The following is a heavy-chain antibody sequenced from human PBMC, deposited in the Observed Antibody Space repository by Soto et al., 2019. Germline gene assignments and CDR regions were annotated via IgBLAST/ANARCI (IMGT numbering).Heavy chain of an antibody. Sequence: VGSLRLSCAASGFTFSIFAMSWVRQAPGKGLDWVSAISGSGGSTYSADSVKGRFTISRDNAKNSLYLQMNSLRAEDTAVYYCARAPPVLGFDYWGQGTLVTVSS. J-gene: IGHJ4*02. CDR3: ARAPPVLGFDY. V-gene: IGHV3-23*01. CDR2: ISGSGGST. D-gene: IGHD3-16*01. CDR1: GFTFSIFA.